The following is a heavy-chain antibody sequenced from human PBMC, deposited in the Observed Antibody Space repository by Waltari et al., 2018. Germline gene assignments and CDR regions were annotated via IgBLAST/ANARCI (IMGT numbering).Heavy chain of an antibody. CDR1: GGTFSSYA. Sequence: QVQLVQSGAEVKKPGSSVTVSCKASGGTFSSYAISWVRQAPGQGLEWMGVITPTCGTANYAQKFQGMVTITAEESTRRAYMELSRLRSEDTAVYYCSRGARFSWVGYFDYWGQGTLVTVSS. J-gene: IGHJ4*02. V-gene: IGHV1-69*01. CDR2: ITPTCGTA. D-gene: IGHD3-3*01. CDR3: SRGARFSWVGYFDY.